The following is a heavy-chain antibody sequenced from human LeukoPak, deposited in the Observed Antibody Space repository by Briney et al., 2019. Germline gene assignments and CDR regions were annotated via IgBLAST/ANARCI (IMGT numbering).Heavy chain of an antibody. J-gene: IGHJ4*02. D-gene: IGHD3-22*01. Sequence: GASVKISCKVSGYTFTDYYMHWVQQAPGKGLEWMGLVDPEDGETIYAEKFQGRVTITADTSTDTAYMELSSLRSEDMAVYYRATAPVIASFDYWGQGTLVTVSS. V-gene: IGHV1-69-2*01. CDR3: ATAPVIASFDY. CDR1: GYTFTDYY. CDR2: VDPEDGET.